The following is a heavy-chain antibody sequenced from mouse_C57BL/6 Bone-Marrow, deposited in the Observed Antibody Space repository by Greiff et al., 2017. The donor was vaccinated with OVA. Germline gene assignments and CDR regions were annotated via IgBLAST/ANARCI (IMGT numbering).Heavy chain of an antibody. CDR1: GYTFTSYT. Sequence: QVQLQQSGAELARPGASVKMSCKASGYTFTSYTIHWVKQAPGQGLEWIGYIDPTNDYTNYNQKLKGKATLTADKSSSTAYMHMSSLTSEDSGDYYCTRGYYFYYCGQGTTLTVSS. CDR2: IDPTNDYT. J-gene: IGHJ2*01. V-gene: IGHV1-4*01. CDR3: TRGYYFYY.